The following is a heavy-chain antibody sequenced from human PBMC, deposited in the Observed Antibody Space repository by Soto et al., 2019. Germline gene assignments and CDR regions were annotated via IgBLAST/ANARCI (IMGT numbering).Heavy chain of an antibody. V-gene: IGHV4-38-2*01. CDR2: IYHAGSV. J-gene: IGHJ6*02. Sequence: PSETLSRTCAVSGYSIGSGYYLAWILQSPGKGLEWIGSIYHAGSVYYNPSLNGRVALSMDTSKNHFSLKLTSVTAADTAVYYCARTFDYYGMDVWGQGTTVTVSS. CDR3: ARTFDYYGMDV. CDR1: GYSIGSGYY.